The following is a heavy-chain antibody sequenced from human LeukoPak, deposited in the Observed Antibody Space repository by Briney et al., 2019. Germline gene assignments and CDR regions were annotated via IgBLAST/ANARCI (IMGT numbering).Heavy chain of an antibody. J-gene: IGHJ4*02. CDR3: ARGPISSPHYDY. CDR1: GYTFTGYY. CDR2: INPNSGGT. D-gene: IGHD3-3*01. V-gene: IGHV1-2*02. Sequence: SVKVSCKASGYTFTGYYMHWVRQAPGQGLEWMGWINPNSGGTSYAQKFQGRVTMTRDTSISTAYMELSRLRSDDTAVYYCARGPISSPHYDYWGQGTLVTVSS.